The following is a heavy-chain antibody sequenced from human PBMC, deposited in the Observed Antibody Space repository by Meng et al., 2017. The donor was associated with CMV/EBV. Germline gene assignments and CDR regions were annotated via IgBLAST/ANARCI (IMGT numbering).Heavy chain of an antibody. V-gene: IGHV3-30*03. CDR2: ILKDGSDK. CDR3: VRDGDSSNWPLDY. CDR1: GFMFSDYG. D-gene: IGHD6-13*01. J-gene: IGHJ4*02. Sequence: QGPLAGCGGGLCQPCRSLRLACAVSGFMFSDYGMHWVRQAPGKAPEWVAFILKDGSDKFYRDSVKGRFTISRDPGKNTLYLQMDSLRPEDTAIYYCVRDGDSSNWPLDYWGQGTLVTVSS.